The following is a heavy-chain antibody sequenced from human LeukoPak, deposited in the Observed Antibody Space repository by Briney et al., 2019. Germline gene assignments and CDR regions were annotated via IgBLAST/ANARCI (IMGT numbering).Heavy chain of an antibody. V-gene: IGHV3-7*01. CDR3: ARDKMTGDSYFDY. CDR1: GFTLSSYW. CDR2: IKQDGSEK. J-gene: IGHJ4*02. D-gene: IGHD7-27*01. Sequence: GGYLRLSCAASGFTLSSYWMSWVRQAPGKGLEWVAHIKQDGSEKNYVDSVKGRFTISRDNAKNSLLLQMDGLRAEDAAVYYCARDKMTGDSYFDYWGQGTLVTVSS.